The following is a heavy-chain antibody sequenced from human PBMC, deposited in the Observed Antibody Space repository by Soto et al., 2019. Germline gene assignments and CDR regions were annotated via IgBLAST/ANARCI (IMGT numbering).Heavy chain of an antibody. D-gene: IGHD1-26*01. CDR3: AKGTWELLLWLVGGMDV. V-gene: IGHV3-23*01. CDR1: GFTFSSYA. Sequence: GSLRLSCAASGFTFSSYAMSWVRQAPGKGLEWVSAISGSGGSTYYADSVKGRFTISRDNSKNTLYLQMNSLRAEDTAVYYCAKGTWELLLWLVGGMDVWGQGTTVTVSS. CDR2: ISGSGGST. J-gene: IGHJ6*02.